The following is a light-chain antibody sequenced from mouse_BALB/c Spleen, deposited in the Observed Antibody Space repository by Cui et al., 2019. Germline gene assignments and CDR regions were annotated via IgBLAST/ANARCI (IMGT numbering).Light chain of an antibody. Sequence: DIFLTQSPAILSVSPGERVSFSCRASQSIGTSIHWYQQRTNGSPRLLIKDASESISGIPSRFSGSGSGTDFTLSINSVESEDIADYYCQQSNSWPFTFGSGTKLEIK. J-gene: IGKJ4*01. CDR3: QQSNSWPFT. CDR1: QSIGTS. V-gene: IGKV5-48*01. CDR2: DAS.